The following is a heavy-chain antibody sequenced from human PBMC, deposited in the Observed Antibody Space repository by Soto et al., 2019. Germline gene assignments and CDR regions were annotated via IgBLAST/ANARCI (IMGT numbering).Heavy chain of an antibody. CDR3: AREATAEYFFDF. Sequence: ELQLVESGGGLVKPGGSLRLSCAASGFTFDTYSMNWVRQAPGKGLEWVSSISSTSSYIYYADSVKGRFTISRDNAKNSRYLQRSSLRAEDTAVYYCAREATAEYFFDFWGQGTQVTVSS. J-gene: IGHJ4*02. CDR1: GFTFDTYS. D-gene: IGHD6-25*01. V-gene: IGHV3-21*06. CDR2: ISSTSSYI.